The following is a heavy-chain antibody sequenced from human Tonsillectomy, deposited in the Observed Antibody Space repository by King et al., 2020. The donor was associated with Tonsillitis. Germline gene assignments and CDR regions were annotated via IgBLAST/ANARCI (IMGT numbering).Heavy chain of an antibody. CDR3: ARDCGMNYLAY. D-gene: IGHD2-21*01. CDR1: GYTFTNYA. J-gene: IGHJ4*02. CDR2: ISAGSGNT. Sequence: QLVQSGAEVKKLGASVKVSCKASGYTFTNYAIHWVRQAPGQRLEWRGWISAGSGNTKYSQKFQDRVTITRDTSASTAYMELNNLRSEDTAVYYCARDCGMNYLAYWGQGTLVTVSS. V-gene: IGHV1-3*01.